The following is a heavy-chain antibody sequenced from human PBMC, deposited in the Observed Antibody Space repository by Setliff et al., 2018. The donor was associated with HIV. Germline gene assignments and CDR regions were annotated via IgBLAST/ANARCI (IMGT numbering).Heavy chain of an antibody. V-gene: IGHV4-34*01. CDR2: IYHTGSS. CDR1: GGSFSAYY. J-gene: IGHJ4*02. Sequence: SETLSLTCAVYGGSFSAYYWSWIRQTPGKGLEWIGNIYHTGSSYYNPSLNDRATISLDTSRNQFSLKLSSVTAADTAVYYCECYNSDDGYFDNWGQGALVTVSS. CDR3: ECYNSDDGYFDN. D-gene: IGHD2-8*01.